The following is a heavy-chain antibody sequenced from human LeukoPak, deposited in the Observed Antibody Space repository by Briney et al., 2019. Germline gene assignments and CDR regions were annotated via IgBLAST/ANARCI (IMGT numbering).Heavy chain of an antibody. CDR1: GYTFTSYD. J-gene: IGHJ5*02. CDR2: MNPNSGNT. D-gene: IGHD6-19*01. Sequence: ASVKVSCTASGYTFTSYDINWVRQATGQGLEWMGWMNPNSGNTGYAQKFQGRVTITRNTSISTAYMELSSLRSEDTAVYYCAREAGIAVAGTRWFDPWGQGTLVTVSS. CDR3: AREAGIAVAGTRWFDP. V-gene: IGHV1-8*03.